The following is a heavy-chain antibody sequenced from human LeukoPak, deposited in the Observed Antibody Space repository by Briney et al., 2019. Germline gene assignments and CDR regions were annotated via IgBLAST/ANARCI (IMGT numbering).Heavy chain of an antibody. Sequence: SETLSLTCTVSGGSISSSNYYWGWIRQPPGKGLEWIGSIYYSGNTYYNPSLKSRVTISVDTSKNQFSLKLTSVTAADTAVYYCAHFKGGSFNFWGQGTMVTVSS. J-gene: IGHJ3*01. CDR2: IYYSGNT. D-gene: IGHD1-26*01. CDR1: GGSISSSNYY. CDR3: AHFKGGSFNF. V-gene: IGHV4-39*01.